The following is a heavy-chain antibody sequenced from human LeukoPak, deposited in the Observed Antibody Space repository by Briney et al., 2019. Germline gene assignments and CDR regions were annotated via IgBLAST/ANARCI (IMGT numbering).Heavy chain of an antibody. V-gene: IGHV4-39*01. D-gene: IGHD2-21*02. J-gene: IGHJ4*02. CDR3: ASLVVVVVTASEIDY. CDR1: GGSVSSSSYY. CDR2: FHYSGST. Sequence: SETLSLTCSVSGGSVSSSSYYWGWVRQPPGKGLEWIGSFHYSGSTYYNPSLKSRVTISGDTSKNQFSLKLRSVTAADTAVYYCASLVVVVVTASEIDYWGQGTLVTVPS.